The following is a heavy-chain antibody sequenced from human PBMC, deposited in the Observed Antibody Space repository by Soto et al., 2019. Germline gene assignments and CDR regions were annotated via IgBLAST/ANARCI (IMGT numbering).Heavy chain of an antibody. CDR1: GGSFSGYY. Sequence: SETLSLTCAVYGGSFSGYYWSWIRQPPGKGLEWIGEINHSGSTNYNPSLKSRVTISVDTSKNQFSLKLSSVTAADTAVYYCATEITGTTERTLTTLDYWGQGTLVTVSS. D-gene: IGHD1-7*01. V-gene: IGHV4-34*01. CDR3: ATEITGTTERTLTTLDY. J-gene: IGHJ4*02. CDR2: INHSGST.